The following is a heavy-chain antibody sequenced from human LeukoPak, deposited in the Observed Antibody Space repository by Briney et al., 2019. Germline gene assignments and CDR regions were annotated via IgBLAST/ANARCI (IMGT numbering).Heavy chain of an antibody. V-gene: IGHV3-30-3*01. CDR2: ISAGGDIQ. CDR3: TRDMIRGVPDYIDY. J-gene: IGHJ4*02. Sequence: GGSLRLSCAATGFRFSSYDMHWVRQAPGKGLEWVAAISAGGDIQIYLDSVMGRFTISRDNSKSTLYLQMNSLRIEDTGFYYCTRDMIRGVPDYIDYWGQGTLVTVSS. D-gene: IGHD3-10*01. CDR1: GFRFSSYD.